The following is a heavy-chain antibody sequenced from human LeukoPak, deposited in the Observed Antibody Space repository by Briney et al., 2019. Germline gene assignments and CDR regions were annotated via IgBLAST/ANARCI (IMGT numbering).Heavy chain of an antibody. D-gene: IGHD3-10*01. CDR2: MNPNSGNT. Sequence: GSSVKASCKASGYTFTGYYMHWVRQATGQGLEWMGWMNPNSGNTGYAQKFQGRVTMTRNTSISTAYMELSSLRSEDTAVYYCPRGAVYGSGSYHNGFDPWGQGTLVTVS. CDR3: PRGAVYGSGSYHNGFDP. J-gene: IGHJ5*02. CDR1: GYTFTGYY. V-gene: IGHV1-8*02.